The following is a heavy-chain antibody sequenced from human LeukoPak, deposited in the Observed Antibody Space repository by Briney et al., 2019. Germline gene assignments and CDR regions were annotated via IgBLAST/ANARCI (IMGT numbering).Heavy chain of an antibody. Sequence: PGGSLRLSCAASGFTFTSYGMNWVRHAPGKGLEWVSYISSTGNTIYYADSVKGRFTISRDNGKNSLYLQMNSLRDEDTAVYYCARDRSSTAAPSLSYWGQGTQVIVSS. D-gene: IGHD6-13*01. CDR2: ISSTGNTI. CDR1: GFTFTSYG. J-gene: IGHJ4*02. V-gene: IGHV3-48*02. CDR3: ARDRSSTAAPSLSY.